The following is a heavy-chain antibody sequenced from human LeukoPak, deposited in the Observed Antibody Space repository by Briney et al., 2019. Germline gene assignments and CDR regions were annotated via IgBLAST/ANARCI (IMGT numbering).Heavy chain of an antibody. CDR2: IYHSGST. CDR3: ARVGGMTTINNAAFDI. V-gene: IGHV4-59*01. Sequence: SETLSLTCSVSGGSINSDYWTWIRQPPGKGLKWIGYIYHSGSTNYNPSLKSRDTISIDKSKKQFSLKLISVTAADTAIYYCARVGGMTTINNAAFDIWGQGTMVTVSS. D-gene: IGHD5-24*01. CDR1: GGSINSDY. J-gene: IGHJ3*02.